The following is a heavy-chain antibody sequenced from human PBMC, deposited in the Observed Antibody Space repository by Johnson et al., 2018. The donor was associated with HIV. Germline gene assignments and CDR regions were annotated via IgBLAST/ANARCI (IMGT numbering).Heavy chain of an antibody. J-gene: IGHJ3*02. CDR2: MFYDGSYK. Sequence: QVQLVESGGGVVQPGGSLRLSCAASGFTFSSYGMHWVRQAPGKGLEWVAIMFYDGSYKYYADSVKGRFTIYRDNSKNTLYLHMNSLRAEDTAVYSCARNSRNDAFDIWGQGTMVTVSS. V-gene: IGHV3-30*19. D-gene: IGHD2/OR15-2a*01. CDR1: GFTFSSYG. CDR3: ARNSRNDAFDI.